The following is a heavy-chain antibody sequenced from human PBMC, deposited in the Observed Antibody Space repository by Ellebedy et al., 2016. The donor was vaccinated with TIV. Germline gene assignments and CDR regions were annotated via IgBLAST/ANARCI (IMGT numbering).Heavy chain of an antibody. V-gene: IGHV3-23*01. Sequence: GGSLRLXXAASGFTFSSYAMSWVRQAPGKGLEWVSAISGSGGSTYYADSVKGRFTISRDNSKNTLYLQMNSLRAEDTAVYYCAKGMGDFWSGYYHDYYYYYMDVWGKGTTVTVSS. CDR3: AKGMGDFWSGYYHDYYYYYMDV. CDR1: GFTFSSYA. D-gene: IGHD3-3*01. J-gene: IGHJ6*03. CDR2: ISGSGGST.